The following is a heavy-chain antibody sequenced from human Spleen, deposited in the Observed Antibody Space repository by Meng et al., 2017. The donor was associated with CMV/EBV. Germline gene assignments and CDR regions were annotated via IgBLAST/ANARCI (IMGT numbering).Heavy chain of an antibody. Sequence: ASVTVSCKASGYTFTSYGISWVRQAPGQGLEWMGWISAYNGNTNYAQKLQGRVTMTTDTSTSTAYMELRSLRSDDTAVYYCARGSTRCFTCSYYYGMDVWGQGTTVTVSS. CDR1: GYTFTSYG. D-gene: IGHD2-2*01. J-gene: IGHJ6*02. V-gene: IGHV1-18*01. CDR3: ARGSTRCFTCSYYYGMDV. CDR2: ISAYNGNT.